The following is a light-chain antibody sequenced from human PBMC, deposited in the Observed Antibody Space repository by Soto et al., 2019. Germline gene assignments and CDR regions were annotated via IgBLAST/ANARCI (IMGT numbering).Light chain of an antibody. V-gene: IGLV2-14*01. J-gene: IGLJ1*01. CDR3: LSFTTTSTHV. CDR2: EVN. CDR1: SSDIGAYDY. Sequence: SALTQPASLSGSPGQSITISCTGTSSDIGAYDYVSWSQQHPGKAPKLMISEVNNRPSGVSNRFSGSKSGNTAYLTISGLQVEDEDEYFCLSFTTTSTHVFGTGTKVT.